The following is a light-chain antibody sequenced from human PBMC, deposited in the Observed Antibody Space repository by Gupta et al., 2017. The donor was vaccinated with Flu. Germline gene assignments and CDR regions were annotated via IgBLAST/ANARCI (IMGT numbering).Light chain of an antibody. CDR3: QQENNLPLT. Sequence: PSSLSASVGDTVTITCQASQEINIYLNWYQQRAGKAPNLLIYDASKLETGVPSRFSGSGSGTDFTFTISDLHSEDFGTYYCQQENNLPLTFGGGTKVEIK. V-gene: IGKV1-33*01. CDR2: DAS. J-gene: IGKJ4*01. CDR1: QEINIY.